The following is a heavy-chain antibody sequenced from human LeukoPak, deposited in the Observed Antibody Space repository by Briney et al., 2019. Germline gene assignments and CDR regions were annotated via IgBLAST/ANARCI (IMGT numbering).Heavy chain of an antibody. CDR2: IRYDGSNK. J-gene: IGHJ4*02. V-gene: IGHV3-30*02. Sequence: PGGSLRLSCAASGFTFSRYGMHWVRQAPGKGLEWVAFIRYDGSNKYYADSVKGRFTISRDNSKNTLYLQMNSPRAEDTAVYYCAREYCSGGRCQYYFDYWGQGTLVTVSS. D-gene: IGHD2-15*01. CDR3: AREYCSGGRCQYYFDY. CDR1: GFTFSRYG.